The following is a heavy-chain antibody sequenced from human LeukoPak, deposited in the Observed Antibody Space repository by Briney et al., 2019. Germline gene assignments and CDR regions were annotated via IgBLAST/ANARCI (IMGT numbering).Heavy chain of an antibody. V-gene: IGHV3-66*01. CDR1: GFTVSSNY. CDR3: AKDRSDYSNYALGVLDY. D-gene: IGHD4-11*01. Sequence: GGSLRLSCAVSGFTVSSNYMSWIRQAPGKGLEWVSLIYSGGRTYYADSVKGRFTISRDNSKNTLYLQMNSLRAEDTAVYYCAKDRSDYSNYALGVLDYWGQGTLVTVSS. CDR2: IYSGGRT. J-gene: IGHJ4*02.